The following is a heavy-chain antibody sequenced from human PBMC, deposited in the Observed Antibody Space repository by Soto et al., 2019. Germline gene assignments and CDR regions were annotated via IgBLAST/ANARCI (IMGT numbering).Heavy chain of an antibody. D-gene: IGHD3-22*01. CDR1: GFTFDDYG. J-gene: IGHJ6*02. V-gene: IGHV3-20*04. Sequence: GESLKISCAASGFTFDDYGMSWVRQIPGQGLEWVAGINWNGRTRDYADSVKGRFTISRDTAKNSLYLQMNSLRAEDTAVYYCARVVDYYDPYYYYGMDVWGQGTTVTVSS. CDR2: INWNGRTR. CDR3: ARVVDYYDPYYYYGMDV.